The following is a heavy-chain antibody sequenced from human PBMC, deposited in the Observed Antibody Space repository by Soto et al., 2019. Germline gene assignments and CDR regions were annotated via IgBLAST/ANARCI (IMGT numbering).Heavy chain of an antibody. CDR1: GYTFTSYT. V-gene: IGHV1-3*01. D-gene: IGHD3-10*01. J-gene: IGHJ4*02. CDR3: AGGGGWVGEASFDT. Sequence: QVQLEQSGAEVKKPGASVKVSCQTSGYTFTSYTLHWVRQAPGQGLEWLGWINAGNGREKYSQRFQDRVSLSTDRSTRTACMGIRDPRSEDTAVFYWAGGGGWVGEASFDTWGQGTLVIVSS. CDR2: INAGNGRE.